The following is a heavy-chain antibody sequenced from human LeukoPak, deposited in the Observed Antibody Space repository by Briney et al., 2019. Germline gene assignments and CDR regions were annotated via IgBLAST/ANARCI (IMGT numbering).Heavy chain of an antibody. CDR1: GDSVSSYSVA. J-gene: IGHJ6*02. CDR2: TYYRSSLYN. Sequence: SQTLSLTCAISGDSVSSYSVAWNWIRHSPSRGLEWLGRTYYRSSLYNDYAVSVKSRIAINPDTSKNQFSLQMNSVTPEDTAMYFCARDKTFGMDVWGQGTTVTVSS. V-gene: IGHV6-1*01. CDR3: ARDKTFGMDV.